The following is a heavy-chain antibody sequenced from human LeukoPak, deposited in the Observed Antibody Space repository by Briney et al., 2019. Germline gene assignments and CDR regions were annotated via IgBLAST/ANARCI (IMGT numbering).Heavy chain of an antibody. Sequence: GGSLRLSCVASGFTFSSYAMSWVRQAPGKGLEWVSVISGSGSSTYHADSVRGRFTISRDNSKNTLYLQMNSLRVEDTAVYYCAKVATYGVTGTVFLDYWGQGTLVTVSS. V-gene: IGHV3-23*01. CDR3: AKVATYGVTGTVFLDY. D-gene: IGHD4-17*01. CDR2: ISGSGSST. CDR1: GFTFSSYA. J-gene: IGHJ4*02.